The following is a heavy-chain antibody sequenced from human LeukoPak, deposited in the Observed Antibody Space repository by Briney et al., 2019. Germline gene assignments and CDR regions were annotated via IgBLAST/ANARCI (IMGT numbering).Heavy chain of an antibody. CDR1: GFTFSSYW. V-gene: IGHV3-7*01. CDR3: ARASGSYSRAAFDY. J-gene: IGHJ4*02. Sequence: GGSLRLSCAASGFTFSSYWMSWVRQAPGKGLEWVANIKQDGSEKYYVDSVKGRFTISRDNAKNSLYLQMNSLRAEDTAVYYCARASGSYSRAAFDYWGQGTLVTVSS. D-gene: IGHD1-26*01. CDR2: IKQDGSEK.